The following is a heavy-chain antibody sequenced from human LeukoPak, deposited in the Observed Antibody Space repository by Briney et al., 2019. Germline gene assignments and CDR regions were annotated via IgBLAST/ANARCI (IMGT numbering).Heavy chain of an antibody. V-gene: IGHV3-11*04. CDR3: ARDQGSDFWSGYPAGDAFDI. D-gene: IGHD3-3*01. CDR1: GFTFSDYY. J-gene: IGHJ3*02. CDR2: ISSSGSTI. Sequence: GGSLRLSCAASGFTFSDYYMSWIRQAPGKGLEWVSYISSSGSTIYYADSVKGRFTISRDNAKNSLYLQMNSLRAEDTAVYYCARDQGSDFWSGYPAGDAFDIWGQGTMVTVSS.